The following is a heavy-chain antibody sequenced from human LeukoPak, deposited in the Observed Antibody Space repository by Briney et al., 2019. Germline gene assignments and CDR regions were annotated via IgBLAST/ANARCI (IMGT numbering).Heavy chain of an antibody. D-gene: IGHD5-12*01. CDR2: IYYTGST. CDR3: ARVVYSGYDFRGAMDV. V-gene: IGHV4-59*01. Sequence: SETLSLTCTISGGSISSYYWSWIRQPPGKVLEWIGYIYYTGSTNHNPSLKSRVTISVDTSKNQFSLKLSSVTAADTAVYYCARVVYSGYDFRGAMDVWGKGTTVTVSS. CDR1: GGSISSYY. J-gene: IGHJ6*03.